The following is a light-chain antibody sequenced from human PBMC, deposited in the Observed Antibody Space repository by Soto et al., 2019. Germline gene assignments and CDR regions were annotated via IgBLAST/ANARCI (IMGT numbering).Light chain of an antibody. CDR1: QSVSSY. CDR3: QRCSDWLLFT. Sequence: EIVMTQAPATLSVSPGERITLSCRASQSVSSYLAWYQHKPGQPPRLLIYGASTRATGIPASFSGIGSGTDFTLTISILQSEDSAVYFCQRCSDWLLFTFGRGTRLEIK. V-gene: IGKV3-15*01. CDR2: GAS. J-gene: IGKJ5*01.